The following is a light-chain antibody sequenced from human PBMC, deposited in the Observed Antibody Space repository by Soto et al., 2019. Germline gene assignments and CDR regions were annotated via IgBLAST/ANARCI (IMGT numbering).Light chain of an antibody. CDR1: SSDVGGYNY. CDR3: SSYTTSNTRQIV. Sequence: QSVLTQPASVSGSPGQSITISCTGTSSDVGGYNYVSWYQHHPGKAPKLIIYDVSNRPSGVSNRFSGSKSGNTASLTISGLQPEDEADYYCSSYTTSNTRQIVFGTGTQLTV. J-gene: IGLJ1*01. CDR2: DVS. V-gene: IGLV2-14*03.